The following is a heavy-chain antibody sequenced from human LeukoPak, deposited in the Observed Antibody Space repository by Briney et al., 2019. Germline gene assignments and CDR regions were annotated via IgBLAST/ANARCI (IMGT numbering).Heavy chain of an antibody. Sequence: PSETLSLTCTVAGGSISSYYWSWLRQPAGKGLEWIGRIYTSGSTNYNPSLKSRVTMSVDTSKNQFSLKLSSVTAADTAVYYCASAAYDFWSGYYSDAFDIWGQGTMVTVSS. J-gene: IGHJ3*02. D-gene: IGHD3-3*01. CDR1: GGSISSYY. CDR3: ASAAYDFWSGYYSDAFDI. CDR2: IYTSGST. V-gene: IGHV4-4*07.